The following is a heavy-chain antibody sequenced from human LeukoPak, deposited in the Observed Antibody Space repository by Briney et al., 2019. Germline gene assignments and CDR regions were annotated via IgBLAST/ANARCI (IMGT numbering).Heavy chain of an antibody. D-gene: IGHD3/OR15-3a*01. CDR2: ISWRGGTT. J-gene: IGHJ4*02. Sequence: GGSLTLSWPASGFTFRDYYMSWIRQPPGKGLEWVSGISWRGGTTYYAGSGTGWLTISRDNSRNTLYLQMNSLRAEDTAVYYCAKVPLRTGLKYFDYWGQGTLVTVSS. V-gene: IGHV3-23*01. CDR3: AKVPLRTGLKYFDY. CDR1: GFTFRDYY.